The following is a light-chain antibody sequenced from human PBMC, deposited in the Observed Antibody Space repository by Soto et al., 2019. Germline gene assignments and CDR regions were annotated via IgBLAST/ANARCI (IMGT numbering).Light chain of an antibody. J-gene: IGKJ1*01. CDR1: QSVSYN. CDR3: QQYINWPRT. Sequence: EIVMTQSPATLSVSPGERATLSCRASQSVSYNLAWYQHKPGQAPRLLIYGASARATGIPARFSGSGSGTEFTLTISSLQSEDLAVYYCQQYINWPRTFGQGTKV. V-gene: IGKV3-15*01. CDR2: GAS.